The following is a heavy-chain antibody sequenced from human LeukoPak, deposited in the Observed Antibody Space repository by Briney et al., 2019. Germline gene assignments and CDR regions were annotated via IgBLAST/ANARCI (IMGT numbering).Heavy chain of an antibody. CDR3: ARFGLGKHIEVAGIPFDI. D-gene: IGHD6-19*01. Sequence: PGGSLRLSCAASGFTFSDYYMSWIRQAPGKGLEWVSYISGSGGTIYYADSVKGRFTISRDNAKNSLYLQMNSLRAEDTAVYYCARFGLGKHIEVAGIPFDIWGQGTMVTVSS. V-gene: IGHV3-11*04. CDR2: ISGSGGTI. CDR1: GFTFSDYY. J-gene: IGHJ3*02.